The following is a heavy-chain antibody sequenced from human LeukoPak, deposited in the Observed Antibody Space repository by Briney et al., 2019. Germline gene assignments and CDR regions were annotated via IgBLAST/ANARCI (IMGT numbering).Heavy chain of an antibody. D-gene: IGHD3-10*01. Sequence: ASVKVSCKASGYTFIGYYLHWVRQAPGQGLEWMGWINPNSGGTNYAQKFQGRVTMTRDTSISTAYMELSRLRSDDTAVYYCARDFSKLWFGESAPSYYYYYMDVWGKGTTVTISS. V-gene: IGHV1-2*02. CDR2: INPNSGGT. CDR1: GYTFIGYY. CDR3: ARDFSKLWFGESAPSYYYYYMDV. J-gene: IGHJ6*03.